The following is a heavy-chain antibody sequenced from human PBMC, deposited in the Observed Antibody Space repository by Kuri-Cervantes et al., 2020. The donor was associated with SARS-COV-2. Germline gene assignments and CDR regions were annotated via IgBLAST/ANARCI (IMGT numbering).Heavy chain of an antibody. D-gene: IGHD3-22*01. CDR3: ARAIRDYYDSSAYFDY. V-gene: IGHV5-51*01. CDR1: GYSFTSYW. J-gene: IGHJ4*02. Sequence: GGSLRLSCKASGYSFTSYWIGWVRQMPAKGLEWMGIVYPGDSDTRYSPSFQGQVTISADKSISTAYLQWSSLKASDTAMYYCARAIRDYYDSSAYFDYWGQGTLVTVSS. CDR2: VYPGDSDT.